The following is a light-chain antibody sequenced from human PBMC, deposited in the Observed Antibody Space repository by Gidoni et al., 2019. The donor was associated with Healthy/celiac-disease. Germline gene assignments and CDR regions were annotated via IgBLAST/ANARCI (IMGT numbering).Light chain of an antibody. CDR2: EVS. Sequence: QSALTQPPSASGSPGQSVTISCTGTSRYVGGYKYVSWYKQHPGKAPKLMIYEVSKRPAGVPDRFSGSKSGNTASLTVSGLQAEDEADYYCNSYAGSNNVVFGGGTKLTVL. V-gene: IGLV2-8*01. CDR1: SRYVGGYKY. J-gene: IGLJ2*01. CDR3: NSYAGSNNVV.